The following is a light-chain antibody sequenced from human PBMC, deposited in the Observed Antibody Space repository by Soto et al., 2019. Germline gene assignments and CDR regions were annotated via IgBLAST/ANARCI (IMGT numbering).Light chain of an antibody. J-gene: IGKJ1*01. CDR3: QQLNSYPPWT. CDR2: AAS. Sequence: DIQLTQSPSFLSASVGDRVTITCRASQGISSSLAWYQQKPGKAPKLLIYAASTLQSGVPSRFNGSGSGTEFTLTISYLQPEDFATYYCQQLNSYPPWTFGQGTKVEIK. V-gene: IGKV1-9*01. CDR1: QGISSS.